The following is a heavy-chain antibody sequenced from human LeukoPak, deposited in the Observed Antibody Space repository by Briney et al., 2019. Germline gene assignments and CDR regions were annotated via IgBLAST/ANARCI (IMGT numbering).Heavy chain of an antibody. D-gene: IGHD1-14*01. J-gene: IGHJ5*02. CDR2: ISGSGGST. Sequence: GGSLRLSCAASGFASGFTFSSYAMSWVRQAPGKGLEWVSAISGSGGSTYYADSVKGRFTISRDNSKNTLYLQMNSLRAEDTAVYYCAKCPDSRYPFLFDPWGQGTLVTVSS. V-gene: IGHV3-23*01. CDR3: AKCPDSRYPFLFDP. CDR1: GFTFSSYA.